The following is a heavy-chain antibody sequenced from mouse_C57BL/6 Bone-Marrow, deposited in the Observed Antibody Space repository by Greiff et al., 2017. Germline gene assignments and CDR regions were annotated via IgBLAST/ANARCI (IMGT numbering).Heavy chain of an antibody. D-gene: IGHD1-1*01. V-gene: IGHV1-82*01. CDR2: IYPGDGDT. CDR3: AGGSSYGAWFAY. Sequence: VQLQQSGPELVKPGASVKISCKASGYAFSSSWMNWVKQRPGKGLEWIGRIYPGDGDTNYNGKFKGKATLTADKSSSTAYMQLSSLTSEDSAVYFCAGGSSYGAWFAYWGQGTLVTVSA. J-gene: IGHJ3*01. CDR1: GYAFSSSW.